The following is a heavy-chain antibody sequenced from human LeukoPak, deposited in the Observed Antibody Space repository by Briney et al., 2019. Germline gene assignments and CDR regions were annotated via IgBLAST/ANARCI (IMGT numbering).Heavy chain of an antibody. CDR3: ARHFTYYYDSSGYPRDGFDI. Sequence: SETLSLTCTVSGGSISSSSYYWAWIRQPPGKGLEWIGSIYYSGSTYYNPSLRSRVTISVDTSKNQFSLKLSSVTAADTALYYCARHFTYYYDSSGYPRDGFDIWGLGTMVTVSS. D-gene: IGHD3-22*01. V-gene: IGHV4-39*01. CDR2: IYYSGST. J-gene: IGHJ3*02. CDR1: GGSISSSSYY.